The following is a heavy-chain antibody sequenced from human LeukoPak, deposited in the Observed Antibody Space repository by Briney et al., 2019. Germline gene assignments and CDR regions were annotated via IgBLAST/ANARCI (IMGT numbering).Heavy chain of an antibody. Sequence: ASVHVSCKASGYSFTGYYIHWVRQAPGQGLEWIGRINPNSGGTNYAQKFQVRLTMTRDTSISTAYMELSRLTSDDTAVYFCARDLEALAAIDYWGQGTLVTVSS. CDR1: GYSFTGYY. V-gene: IGHV1-2*06. D-gene: IGHD2-15*01. CDR2: INPNSGGT. CDR3: ARDLEALAAIDY. J-gene: IGHJ4*02.